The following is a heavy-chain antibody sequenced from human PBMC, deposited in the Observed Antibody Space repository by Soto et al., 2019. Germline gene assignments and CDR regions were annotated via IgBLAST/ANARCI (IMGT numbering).Heavy chain of an antibody. CDR1: GGTFSSYT. D-gene: IGHD3-3*01. CDR2: IIPILGIA. V-gene: IGHV1-69*02. J-gene: IGHJ6*02. Sequence: SVKVSCKASGGTFSSYTISWVRQAPGQGLEWMGRIIPILGIANYAQKFQGRVTMTEDTSTDTAYMELSSLRSEDTAVYYCATRAPITISGVVYYYYYGMDVWSQGTTVTVSS. CDR3: ATRAPITISGVVYYYYYGMDV.